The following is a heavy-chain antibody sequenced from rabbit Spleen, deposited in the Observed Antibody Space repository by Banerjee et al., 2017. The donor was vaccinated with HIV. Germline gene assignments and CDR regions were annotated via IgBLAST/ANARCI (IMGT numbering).Heavy chain of an antibody. D-gene: IGHD1-1*01. Sequence: QEQLEESGGDLVKPGGTLTLTCKTSGFSFSGYWMCWVRQAPGKGPEWIACISTNSGNTWYASWAKGRFTITRSTSLNTVDLKMTSLTAADTATYFCARDGSGYFRYYFNLWGPGTLVTVS. CDR3: ARDGSGYFRYYFNL. J-gene: IGHJ4*01. CDR1: GFSFSGYW. V-gene: IGHV1S43*01. CDR2: ISTNSGNT.